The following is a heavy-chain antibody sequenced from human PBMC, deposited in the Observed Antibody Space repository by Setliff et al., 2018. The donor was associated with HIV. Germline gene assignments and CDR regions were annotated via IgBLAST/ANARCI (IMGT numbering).Heavy chain of an antibody. CDR3: ARGVRGVVNGMDV. D-gene: IGHD3-10*01. V-gene: IGHV3-7*01. CDR1: GFSFNNYY. Sequence: PGGSLRLSCIASGFSFNNYYMTWVRQAPGKGLEWVGNIKSDGTEKSYADSVRGRFTISRDNTKNSLYLQMDGLRVEDTAVYYCARGVRGVVNGMDVWGQGTTVTVSS. CDR2: IKSDGTEK. J-gene: IGHJ6*02.